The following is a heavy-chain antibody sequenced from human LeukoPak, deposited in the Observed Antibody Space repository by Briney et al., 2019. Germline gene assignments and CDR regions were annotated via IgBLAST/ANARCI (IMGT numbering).Heavy chain of an antibody. D-gene: IGHD6-13*01. CDR2: ISAYNGNT. CDR1: GYTFTSYG. Sequence: ASVKVSCKASGYTFTSYGISWVRQAPGQGLEWMGWISAYNGNTNYAQKLQGRVTMTTDTSTSTAYMELRSLRSDDTAVYYCAREASSSWYGDNWFDPLGPGNPGHRLL. CDR3: AREASSSWYGDNWFDP. V-gene: IGHV1-18*01. J-gene: IGHJ5*02.